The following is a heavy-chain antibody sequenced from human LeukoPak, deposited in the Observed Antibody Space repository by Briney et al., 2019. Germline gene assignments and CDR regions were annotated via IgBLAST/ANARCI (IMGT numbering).Heavy chain of an antibody. J-gene: IGHJ3*02. CDR3: ARTKRAFDI. CDR1: GFTLRSYW. Sequence: GGSLRLSCAASGFTLRSYWMSWVRQAPGKGLEWVSVIYSGGSTYYADSVKGRFTISRDNSKNTLYLQMNSLRAEDTAVYYCARTKRAFDIWGQGTMVTVSS. V-gene: IGHV3-53*01. D-gene: IGHD6-25*01. CDR2: IYSGGST.